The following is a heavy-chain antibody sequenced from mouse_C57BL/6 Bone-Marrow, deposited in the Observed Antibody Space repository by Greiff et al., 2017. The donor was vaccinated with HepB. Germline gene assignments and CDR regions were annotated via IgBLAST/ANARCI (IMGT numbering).Heavy chain of an antibody. CDR3: ARAPYGSSEAWFAY. CDR1: GFTFSSYA. V-gene: IGHV5-4*03. J-gene: IGHJ3*01. CDR2: ISDGGSYT. Sequence: EVKLVESGGGLVKPGGSLKLSCAASGFTFSSYAMSWVRQTPEKRLEWVATISDGGSYTYYPDNVKGRFTISRANAKNNLYLQMSHLKSEDTAMYYCARAPYGSSEAWFAYWGQGTLVTVSA. D-gene: IGHD1-1*01.